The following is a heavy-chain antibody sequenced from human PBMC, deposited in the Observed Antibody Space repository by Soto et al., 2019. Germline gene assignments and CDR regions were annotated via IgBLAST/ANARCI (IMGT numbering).Heavy chain of an antibody. CDR1: GFFFSNWR. J-gene: IGHJ5*02. CDR2: IWFDGKTT. Sequence: PGGSLRLSCVASGFFFSNWRMHWVRQAPGEGLEWVSVIWFDGKTTDYADSVKGRFTISRDNAKNTLYLQMNSLRTEDTAIYYCARYDDYIHYDHWGQGTLVTVSS. D-gene: IGHD4-4*01. V-gene: IGHV3-33*01. CDR3: ARYDDYIHYDH.